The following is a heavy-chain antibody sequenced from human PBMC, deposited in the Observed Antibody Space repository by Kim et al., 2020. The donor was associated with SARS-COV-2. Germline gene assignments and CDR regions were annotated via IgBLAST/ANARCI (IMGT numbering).Heavy chain of an antibody. J-gene: IGHJ3*01. V-gene: IGHV3-7*01. D-gene: IGHD5-12*01. CDR3: GRHHGDYNYAIDV. Sequence: GGSLRLSCAASGFAFTRVWMTWVRQAPGKGLEWVANIKPDGTQKYYVDSVKGRFIISRDNAKNSLYVQMNSLRAEDTALYYCGRHHGDYNYAIDVWGQG. CDR1: GFAFTRVW. CDR2: IKPDGTQK.